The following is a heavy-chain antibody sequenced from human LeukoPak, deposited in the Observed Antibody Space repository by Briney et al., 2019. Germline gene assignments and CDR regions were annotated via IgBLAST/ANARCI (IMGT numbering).Heavy chain of an antibody. V-gene: IGHV4-39*07. CDR3: ARESGSYTGPYYYYYYMDV. D-gene: IGHD1-26*01. J-gene: IGHJ6*03. Sequence: SETLSLTCTVSGGSISSSSYYWGWIRQPPGKGLEWIGSIYYSGSTYYNPSLKSRVTISVDTSKNQFSLKLSSVTAADTAVYYCARESGSYTGPYYYYYYMDVWGKGTTVTVSS. CDR1: GGSISSSSYY. CDR2: IYYSGST.